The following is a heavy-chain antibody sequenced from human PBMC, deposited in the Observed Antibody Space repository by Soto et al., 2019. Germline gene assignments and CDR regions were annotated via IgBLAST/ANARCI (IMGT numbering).Heavy chain of an antibody. Sequence: SETLSLTCTVSGGSISSGGYYWSWIRQHPGKGLEWIGYIYYSGSTYYNPSLKSRVTISVDTSNNQFSLKLSSVTAADTAVYYCARVLDRGDYKNAFDIWGQGTMVTVSS. J-gene: IGHJ3*02. CDR1: GGSISSGGYY. CDR2: IYYSGST. CDR3: ARVLDRGDYKNAFDI. D-gene: IGHD4-17*01. V-gene: IGHV4-31*03.